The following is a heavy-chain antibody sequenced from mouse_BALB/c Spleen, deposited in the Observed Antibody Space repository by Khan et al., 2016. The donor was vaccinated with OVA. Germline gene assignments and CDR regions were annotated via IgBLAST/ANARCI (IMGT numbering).Heavy chain of an antibody. CDR3: ARWSCRCAYAY. V-gene: IGHV3-8*02. CDR2: ILYSGST. Sequence: MQLEESGPSLAKPSQTVSLTCSVTGDSITSGYWCWIRKFPGNTLEYMGYILYSGSTYYNPSLNSRSSITRHAAQYQNYLGVNCVSTEDTATCYCARWSCRCAYAYWGQGTVVTVSA. D-gene: IGHD2-14*01. J-gene: IGHJ3*01. CDR1: GDSITSGY.